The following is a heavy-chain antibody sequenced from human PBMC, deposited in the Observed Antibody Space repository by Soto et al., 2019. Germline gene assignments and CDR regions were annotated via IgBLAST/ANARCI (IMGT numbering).Heavy chain of an antibody. CDR1: GGSISSNNW. J-gene: IGHJ6*02. Sequence: SETLSVTCAVSGGSISSNNWWSWVRQPPGKGPEWIGEIYHTGNTNYNPSLKSRVTISVDKSKNQFSLRLTSVTAADTAVYYCTRHQNYGSGVCVRRTTGSVAS. CDR3: TRHQNYGSGV. V-gene: IGHV4-4*02. CDR2: IYHTGNT.